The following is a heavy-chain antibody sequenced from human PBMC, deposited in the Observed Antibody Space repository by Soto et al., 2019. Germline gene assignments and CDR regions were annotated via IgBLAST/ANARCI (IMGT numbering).Heavy chain of an antibody. CDR3: ARGNWNYVPSPPYYYYYGMDV. CDR2: IIPIFGTA. CDR1: GGTFSSYA. V-gene: IGHV1-69*13. D-gene: IGHD1-7*01. J-gene: IGHJ6*02. Sequence: ASVKVCCKASGGTFSSYAISWVRQAPGQGLEWMGGIIPIFGTANYAQKFQGRVTITADESTSTAYMELSSLRSEDTAVYYCARGNWNYVPSPPYYYYYGMDVWGQGTTVTVSS.